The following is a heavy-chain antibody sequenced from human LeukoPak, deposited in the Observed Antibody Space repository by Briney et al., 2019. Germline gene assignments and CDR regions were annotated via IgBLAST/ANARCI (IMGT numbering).Heavy chain of an antibody. J-gene: IGHJ3*02. CDR1: GFTFSNAW. CDR2: IKSKTDGGTT. CDR3: TTDSSGYYYNALDI. D-gene: IGHD3-22*01. Sequence: GGSLRLSCAASGFTFSNAWMNWVRQAPGKGLEWVGRIKSKTDGGTTDYAAPVKGRFTISRDDSKNTLYLQMNSLKTEDTAVYYCTTDSSGYYYNALDIWGQGTMVTVSS. V-gene: IGHV3-15*07.